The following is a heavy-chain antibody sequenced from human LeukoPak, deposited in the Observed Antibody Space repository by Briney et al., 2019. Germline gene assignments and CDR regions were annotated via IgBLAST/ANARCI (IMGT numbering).Heavy chain of an antibody. J-gene: IGHJ4*02. CDR2: VHLDGRT. V-gene: IGHV4-4*02. Sequence: SETLSLTCGVSGGSVTSTNWWTWVRQPPGKGLEWIGEVHLDGRTNYNPSLKSRLTISVDLSENHISLKLTSVTAADTAVYYCAREGGFFRPLDYSGQGTLVTVSS. CDR3: AREGGFFRPLDY. D-gene: IGHD3-3*01. CDR1: GGSVTSTNW.